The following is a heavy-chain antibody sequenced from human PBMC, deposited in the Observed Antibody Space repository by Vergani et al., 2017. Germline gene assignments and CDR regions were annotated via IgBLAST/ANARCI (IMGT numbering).Heavy chain of an antibody. Sequence: QVQLQESGPGLVKPSETLSLTCTVSGGSISSYYWSWIRQPPGKGLEWIGYIYYSGSTNYNPSLKSRVTISVDTSKNQFSLKLSSVTAADTAVYYCARGTLDGGWTGLAPFDPWGQGTLVTVSS. CDR1: GGSISSYY. V-gene: IGHV4-59*01. CDR2: IYYSGST. J-gene: IGHJ5*02. D-gene: IGHD3/OR15-3a*01. CDR3: ARGTLDGGWTGLAPFDP.